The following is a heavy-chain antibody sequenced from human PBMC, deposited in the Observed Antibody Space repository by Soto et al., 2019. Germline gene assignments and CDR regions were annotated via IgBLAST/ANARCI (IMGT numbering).Heavy chain of an antibody. Sequence: QVQLQQWGAGLLKPSETLSLTCAVYGGSFSGYYWTWIRQPPGTGLEWIGEINHSGSTNYNPSLKSRVTISVDTSKHQFSPKLTSVTAADTAVYYCARDKITGVFDYWGQGTLVTVSS. D-gene: IGHD7-27*01. CDR2: INHSGST. CDR1: GGSFSGYY. J-gene: IGHJ4*02. V-gene: IGHV4-34*01. CDR3: ARDKITGVFDY.